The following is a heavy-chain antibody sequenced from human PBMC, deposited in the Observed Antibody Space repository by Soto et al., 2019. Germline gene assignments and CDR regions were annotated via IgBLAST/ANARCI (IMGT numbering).Heavy chain of an antibody. CDR3: AKGVYYGSGGAPFDY. V-gene: IGHV3-30*18. D-gene: IGHD3-10*01. CDR2: ISYDGSNK. CDR1: GFTFSSYG. J-gene: IGHJ4*02. Sequence: GGSLRLSCAASGFTFSSYGMHWVRQAPGKGLEWVAVISYDGSNKYYADSVKGRFTISRDNSKNTLYLQMNSLRAEDTAVYYCAKGVYYGSGGAPFDYWGQGTLVTVSS.